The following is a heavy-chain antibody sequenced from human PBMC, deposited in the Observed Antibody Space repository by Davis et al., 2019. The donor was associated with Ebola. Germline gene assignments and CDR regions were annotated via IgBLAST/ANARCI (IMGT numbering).Heavy chain of an antibody. CDR3: AKDFYGSGSYIDA. CDR2: INSNSGTS. J-gene: IGHJ5*02. D-gene: IGHD3-10*01. V-gene: IGHV3-9*01. Sequence: PGGSLRLSCATSGLTFDDYAMHWFRQAPGKGLEWVSGINSNSGTSAYADSVKGRFTISRDNAQDSQYLQMNSLRTEDTAFYYCAKDFYGSGSYIDAWGQGTLVTVSS. CDR1: GLTFDDYA.